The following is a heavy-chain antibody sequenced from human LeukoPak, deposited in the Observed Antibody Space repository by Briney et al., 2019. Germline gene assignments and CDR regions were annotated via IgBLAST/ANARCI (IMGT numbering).Heavy chain of an antibody. V-gene: IGHV3-21*01. CDR2: ISSSSSSI. CDR1: GSTFNSYS. D-gene: IGHD5-18*01. Sequence: GGSLRLSCAASGSTFNSYSMNWVRQAPGKGLEWVSSISSSSSSIYYADSVKGRFTISRDNAKHSLYLQMNSLRAEDTAVYYCARASGDIVETATMGSYWGQGTLVTVSS. CDR3: ARASGDIVETATMGSY. J-gene: IGHJ4*02.